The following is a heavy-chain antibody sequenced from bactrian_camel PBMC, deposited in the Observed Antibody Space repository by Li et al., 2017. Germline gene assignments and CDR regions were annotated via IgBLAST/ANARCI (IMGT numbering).Heavy chain of an antibody. V-gene: IGHV3S6*01. J-gene: IGHJ4*01. CDR1: GITFSRHD. CDR3: TKDRSYGTRNWAQST. D-gene: IGHD3*01. CDR2: ITSLPSLFRAA. Sequence: VQLVESGGGLVQPGESLRLSCVASGITFSRHDMSWVRQAPGKEVEWVAGITSLPSLFRAASYADSVKGRFTISRDSARNTLYLQMNSLKPEDTAMYYCTKDRSYGTRNWAQSTRGQGTQVTVS.